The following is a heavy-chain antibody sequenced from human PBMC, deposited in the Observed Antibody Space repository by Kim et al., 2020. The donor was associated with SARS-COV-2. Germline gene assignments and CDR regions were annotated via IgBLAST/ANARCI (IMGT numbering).Heavy chain of an antibody. J-gene: IGHJ4*02. Sequence: PALKSRTTISVETTKNQFSVKLSSVTAADTAVYYCARMGGPGIAVAGTEDWGQGTLVTVSS. V-gene: IGHV4-39*01. CDR3: ARMGGPGIAVAGTED. D-gene: IGHD6-19*01.